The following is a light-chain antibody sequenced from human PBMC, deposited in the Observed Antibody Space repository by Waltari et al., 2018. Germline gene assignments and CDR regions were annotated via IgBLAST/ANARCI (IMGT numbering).Light chain of an antibody. J-gene: IGKJ1*01. Sequence: DIQMTQSPSSVSASIGDRVTITCRASHNINTWLAWYQQKPGKGPNLLIFGASSVQTGVPSRFSGSGSGTLFTLTINGLQPEDSATYFCQQGSSVPPTFGQGTIVEVK. CDR3: QQGSSVPPT. V-gene: IGKV1-12*01. CDR1: HNINTW. CDR2: GAS.